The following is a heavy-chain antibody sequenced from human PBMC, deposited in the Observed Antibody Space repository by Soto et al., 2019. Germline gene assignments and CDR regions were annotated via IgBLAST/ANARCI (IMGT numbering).Heavy chain of an antibody. J-gene: IGHJ5*02. CDR1: GGTFSSYA. Sequence: QVQLVQSGAEVKKPGSSVKVSCKASGGTFSSYAISWVRQAPGQGLEWMGGIIPIFGTANYAQKFQGRVTITADESTSTDYMELSSLRSEDTAVYYCARDTIAVAGTGWFDPWGQGTLVTVSS. D-gene: IGHD6-19*01. CDR2: IIPIFGTA. CDR3: ARDTIAVAGTGWFDP. V-gene: IGHV1-69*12.